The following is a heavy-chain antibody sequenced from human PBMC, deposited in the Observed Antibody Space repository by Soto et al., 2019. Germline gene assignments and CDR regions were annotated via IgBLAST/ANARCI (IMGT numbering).Heavy chain of an antibody. CDR1: GFTFSNYW. CDR2: IKEDGSER. Sequence: GGSLRFSCAASGFTFSNYWMSWVRQAPGKGLEWVANIKEDGSERNYVDSVKGRFTISRDNAENSLYLQMNSLRAEDTAVYYCASARHIGPWGQGTLVTVSS. V-gene: IGHV3-7*01. J-gene: IGHJ5*02. CDR3: ASARHIGP. D-gene: IGHD2-21*01.